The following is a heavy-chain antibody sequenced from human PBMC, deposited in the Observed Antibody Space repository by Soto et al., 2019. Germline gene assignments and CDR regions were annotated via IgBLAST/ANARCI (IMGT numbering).Heavy chain of an antibody. CDR2: ISSSSSTI. Sequence: LGGSLRLSCAASGFTFSSYSMNWVRQAPGKGLEWVSYISSSSSTIYYADSVKGRFTVSRDNSKNTLYLQMNSLRAEDTAVYNCAKEPVGPDWYFDLWGRGTLVTVSS. V-gene: IGHV3-48*01. J-gene: IGHJ2*01. CDR1: GFTFSSYS. CDR3: AKEPVGPDWYFDL.